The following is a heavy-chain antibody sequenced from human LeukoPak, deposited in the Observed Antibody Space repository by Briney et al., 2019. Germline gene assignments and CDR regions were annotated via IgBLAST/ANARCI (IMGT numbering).Heavy chain of an antibody. CDR1: GYTFTSYY. CDR2: INPSGGST. J-gene: IGHJ5*02. CDR3: ARDHSRTEGGTSFWWFDP. D-gene: IGHD1-26*01. Sequence: ASVKVSCKASGYTFTSYYMHWVRQAPGQGLEWMGMINPSGGSTSYAQKFQGGVTMTRDTFTSTVYMELSSLRSEDTATYYCARDHSRTEGGTSFWWFDPWGQGTLVIVSS. V-gene: IGHV1-46*01.